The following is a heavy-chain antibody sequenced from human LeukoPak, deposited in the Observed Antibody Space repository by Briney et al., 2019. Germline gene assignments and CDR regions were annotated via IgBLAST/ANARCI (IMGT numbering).Heavy chain of an antibody. Sequence: ASVKVSCKASGYTFTGYYMHWVRQAPGQGLEWMGIINASGGSTAYAQKFQGRVTMTRDTSTSTVYMELGSLRSEDTAVYYCARDESTSILWWWGQGTLVTVSS. D-gene: IGHD2-21*01. V-gene: IGHV1-46*01. CDR2: INASGGST. CDR1: GYTFTGYY. J-gene: IGHJ1*01. CDR3: ARDESTSILWW.